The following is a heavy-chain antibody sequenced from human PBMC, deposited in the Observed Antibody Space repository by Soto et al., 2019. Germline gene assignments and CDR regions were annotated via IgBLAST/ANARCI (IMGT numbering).Heavy chain of an antibody. CDR3: ARAGTSGYYYMDV. V-gene: IGHV1-46*03. CDR1: GGTFSSYA. Sequence: ASVKVSCKASGGTFSSYAISWVRQAPGQGLEWMGIINPSGGSTSYAQKFQGRVTMTRDTSTSTVYMELSSLRSEDTAVYYCARAGTSGYYYMDVWGKGTTVTVSS. J-gene: IGHJ6*03. CDR2: INPSGGST. D-gene: IGHD1-1*01.